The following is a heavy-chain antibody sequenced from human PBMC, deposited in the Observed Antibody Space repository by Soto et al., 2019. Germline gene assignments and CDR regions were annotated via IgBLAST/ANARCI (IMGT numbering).Heavy chain of an antibody. CDR1: GFTFSSYA. D-gene: IGHD3-3*01. V-gene: IGHV3-30-3*01. J-gene: IGHJ6*02. CDR2: ISYDGSNK. CDR3: ARDHSVWSGYYTGSYYYYGMDV. Sequence: PGGSLRLSCAASGFTFSSYAMHWVRQAPGKGLEWVAVISYDGSNKYYADSVKGRFTISRDNSKNTLYLQMNSLRAEDTAVYYCARDHSVWSGYYTGSYYYYGMDVWGQGTTVTVSS.